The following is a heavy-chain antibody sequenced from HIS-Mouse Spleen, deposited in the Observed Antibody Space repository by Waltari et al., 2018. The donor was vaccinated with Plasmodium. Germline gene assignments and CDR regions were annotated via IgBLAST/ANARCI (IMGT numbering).Heavy chain of an antibody. CDR2: IKQDGSEK. CDR3: ASSWYWYFDL. Sequence: EVQLVESGGGLVQHGGALRLSCAAAGFTFSSYWMSWVRRAPGKGLEWVANIKQDGSEKYYVDSVKGRFTISRDNAKNSLYLQMNSLRAEDTAVYYCASSWYWYFDLWGRGTLVTVSS. CDR1: GFTFSSYW. D-gene: IGHD6-13*01. V-gene: IGHV3-7*01. J-gene: IGHJ2*01.